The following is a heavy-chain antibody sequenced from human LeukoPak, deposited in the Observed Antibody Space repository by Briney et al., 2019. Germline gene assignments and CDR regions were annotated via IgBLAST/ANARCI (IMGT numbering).Heavy chain of an antibody. Sequence: ASVKVSCKASGGTFSSYAISWVRQAPGQGLEWMGRIIPIFGTANYAQKFQGRVTITTDESTSTAYMELSSLRSEDTAVSYCARSTDYYDSSGYYYMDVWGKGTTVTVSS. CDR2: IIPIFGTA. D-gene: IGHD3-22*01. CDR3: ARSTDYYDSSGYYYMDV. V-gene: IGHV1-69*05. CDR1: GGTFSSYA. J-gene: IGHJ6*03.